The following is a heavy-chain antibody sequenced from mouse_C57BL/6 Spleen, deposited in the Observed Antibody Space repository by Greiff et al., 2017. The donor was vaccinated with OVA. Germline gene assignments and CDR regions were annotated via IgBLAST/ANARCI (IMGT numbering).Heavy chain of an antibody. V-gene: IGHV1-59*01. CDR2: IDPSDSYT. J-gene: IGHJ1*03. CDR3: AREINYGSSRWYFDV. D-gene: IGHD1-1*01. CDR1: GYTFTSYW. Sequence: QVQLQQPGAELVRPGTSVKLSCKASGYTFTSYWMHWVKQRPGQGLEWIGVIDPSDSYTNYNQKFKGKATLTVDTSSSTAYMQLSSLTSEDSAVYYCAREINYGSSRWYFDVWGTGTTVTVSS.